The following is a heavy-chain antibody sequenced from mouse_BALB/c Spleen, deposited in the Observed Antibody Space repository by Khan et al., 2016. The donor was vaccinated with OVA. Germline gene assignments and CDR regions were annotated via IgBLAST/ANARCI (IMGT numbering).Heavy chain of an antibody. CDR2: ITSGGSYI. J-gene: IGHJ2*01. CDR1: GFTFSSYS. V-gene: IGHV5-6-4*01. CDR3: TRDRNSAGSFFYFDY. Sequence: EVELVESGGGLVKPGGSLKLSCAASGFTFSSYSMSWVRQTPEKGLEWVATITSGGSYIYYPDSVQGRFTISRDNAKNTLYLQMSSLKSEDTAMYYCTRDRNSAGSFFYFDYWGQGTTLTVSS. D-gene: IGHD1-1*01.